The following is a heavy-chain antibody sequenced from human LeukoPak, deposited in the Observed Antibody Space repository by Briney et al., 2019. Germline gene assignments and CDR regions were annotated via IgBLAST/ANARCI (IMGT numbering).Heavy chain of an antibody. J-gene: IGHJ4*02. CDR3: ARDLGQYYFDY. Sequence: GASVKVSCXASGYTFTSYDINWVRQAPGQGLEWMGRIIPIFGTANYAQKFQGRVTITTDESTSTAYMELSSLRSEDTAVYYCARDLGQYYFDYWGQGTLVTVSS. V-gene: IGHV1-69*05. CDR1: GYTFTSYD. D-gene: IGHD4-11*01. CDR2: IIPIFGTA.